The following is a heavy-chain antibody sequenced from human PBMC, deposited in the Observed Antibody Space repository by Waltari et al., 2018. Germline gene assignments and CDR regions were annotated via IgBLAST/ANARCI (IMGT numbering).Heavy chain of an antibody. Sequence: QLQLQESGPGLVKPSGTLSLTCAVSGGSISSSNWWSWVRQPPGKGLEWIGEIYHSGRTNYNPSLKSRVTISVDKSKNQFSLKLSSVTAADTAVYYCVRGLRYGSGSYDAFDIWGQGTMVTVSS. CDR2: IYHSGRT. CDR3: VRGLRYGSGSYDAFDI. CDR1: GGSISSSNW. V-gene: IGHV4-4*02. J-gene: IGHJ3*02. D-gene: IGHD3-10*01.